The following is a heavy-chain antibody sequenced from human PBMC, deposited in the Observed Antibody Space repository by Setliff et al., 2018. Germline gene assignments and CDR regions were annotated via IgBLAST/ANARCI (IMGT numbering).Heavy chain of an antibody. CDR1: VDSISSSTYY. CDR3: ARVRYSGSYGYYYYYMDV. J-gene: IGHJ6*03. V-gene: IGHV4-39*07. CDR2: INHSGNT. Sequence: SETLSLTCTVSVDSISSSTYYWGWIRQPPGKGLEWIGEINHSGNTNYNPSLKSRVTMSVDTSKNQFSLNLSSVTAADTAVYYCARVRYSGSYGYYYYYMDVWGKGTTVTVSS. D-gene: IGHD1-26*01.